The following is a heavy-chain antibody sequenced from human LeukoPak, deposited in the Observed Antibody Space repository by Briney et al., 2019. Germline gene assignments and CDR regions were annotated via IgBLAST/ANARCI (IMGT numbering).Heavy chain of an antibody. D-gene: IGHD3-16*02. CDR2: IYHSGST. Sequence: SETLSLTCTVSGYSISSGYYWGWIRQPPGKGLEWIGSIYHSGSTYYNPSLKSRVTISVDTSKNQFSLKLSSVTAADTAVYYCARDQVVRLGELSSAFDYRGQGTLVTVSS. CDR1: GYSISSGYY. J-gene: IGHJ4*02. CDR3: ARDQVVRLGELSSAFDY. V-gene: IGHV4-38-2*02.